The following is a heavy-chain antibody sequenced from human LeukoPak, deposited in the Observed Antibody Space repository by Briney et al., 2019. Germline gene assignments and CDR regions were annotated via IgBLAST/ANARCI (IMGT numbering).Heavy chain of an antibody. V-gene: IGHV6-1*01. CDR1: GDSVSCNSAA. CDR3: ARALPLGYSYYYYYMDV. Sequence: SQTLSLTCAISGDSVSCNSAAWNWIRQSPSRGLEWLGRTYYRSKWYNDYAVSVKSRITINPDTSKNQFSLQLNSVTPEDTAVYYCARALPLGYSYYYYYMDVWGKGTTVTVSS. D-gene: IGHD7-27*01. J-gene: IGHJ6*03. CDR2: TYYRSKWYN.